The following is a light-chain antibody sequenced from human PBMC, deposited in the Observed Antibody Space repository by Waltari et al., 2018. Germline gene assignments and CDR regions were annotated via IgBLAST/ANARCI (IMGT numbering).Light chain of an antibody. CDR1: QDISNH. V-gene: IGKV1-33*01. J-gene: IGKJ5*01. Sequence: DIEMTQSPSSLSASVGEKVTITCRASQDISNHLSWFQQKPGKAPKLLIYDVSKLETGVASRFSGGGSRADFTLIINDVQPEDVATYYCQQYDSLTLLTLGQGTRLE. CDR2: DVS. CDR3: QQYDSLTLLT.